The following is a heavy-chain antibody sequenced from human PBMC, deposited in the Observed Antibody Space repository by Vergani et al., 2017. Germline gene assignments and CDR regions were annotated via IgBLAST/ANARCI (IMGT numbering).Heavy chain of an antibody. CDR3: ARDPLYSTSWPFLLLGMDV. D-gene: IGHD6-6*01. V-gene: IGHV4-61*02. CDR2: FYTGGGT. Sequence: QVQLQESGPGLVKPSQTLSLTCTVSGASINNDFYYWHWIRQPAGKGLEWIGRFYTGGGTSYNPSLKRRVTISVDTSKNQFSLQLSAGTAADTAVYYCARDPLYSTSWPFLLLGMDVWGQGTTVTVSS. J-gene: IGHJ6*02. CDR1: GASINNDFYY.